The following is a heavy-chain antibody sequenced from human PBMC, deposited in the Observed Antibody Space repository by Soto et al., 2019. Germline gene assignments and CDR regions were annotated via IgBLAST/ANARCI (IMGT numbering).Heavy chain of an antibody. D-gene: IGHD3-10*01. CDR3: ATGGSRGYYYYYGMDV. Sequence: GGSLRLSCAASGFTVSSYNMNWVRQAPGKGLEWVSYIRSSSSTIYYADSVKGRFTISRDNAKNSLYLQMNSLRDEDTAVYYCATGGSRGYYYYYGMDVWGQGTTVTVSS. CDR1: GFTVSSYN. CDR2: IRSSSSTI. V-gene: IGHV3-48*02. J-gene: IGHJ6*02.